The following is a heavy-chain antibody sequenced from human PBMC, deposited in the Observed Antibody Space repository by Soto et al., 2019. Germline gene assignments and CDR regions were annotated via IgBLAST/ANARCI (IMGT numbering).Heavy chain of an antibody. CDR3: VRDLDGSGSYYTDY. J-gene: IGHJ4*02. Sequence: QVQLVQSGAEVKKPGASVKVSCKASGYMFISYGINWVRQAPGQGLEWMGWISAYNGNTKYAQNLQGRVTMTTDKSKSTAYMEMRSLRSDDKAVYYCVRDLDGSGSYYTDYWGPGTLVTVSS. V-gene: IGHV1-18*01. CDR1: GYMFISYG. D-gene: IGHD3-10*01. CDR2: ISAYNGNT.